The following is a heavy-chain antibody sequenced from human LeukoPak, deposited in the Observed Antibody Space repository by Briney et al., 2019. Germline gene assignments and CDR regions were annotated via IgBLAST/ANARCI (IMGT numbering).Heavy chain of an antibody. CDR1: GFTFSSYA. CDR2: ISGSGVST. D-gene: IGHD3-10*01. Sequence: GGSLRLSCAASGFTFSSYAMSWVRQAPGKGLEWVSAISGSGVSTYYADSVKGRFTISRDNSKNTLYLQMNSLRAEDTAVYYCAKDGETYYYGSGSYYGHFDYWGQGTLVTVSS. CDR3: AKDGETYYYGSGSYYGHFDY. J-gene: IGHJ4*02. V-gene: IGHV3-23*01.